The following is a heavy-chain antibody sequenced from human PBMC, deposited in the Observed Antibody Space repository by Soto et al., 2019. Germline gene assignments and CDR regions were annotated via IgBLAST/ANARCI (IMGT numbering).Heavy chain of an antibody. CDR3: ARHVPLGYCSSTSCYEGWFDP. CDR1: GFTFSSYA. D-gene: IGHD2-2*01. Sequence: QVQLVESGGGVVQPGRSLRLSCAASGFTFSSYAMHWVRQAPGKGLEWVAVISYDGSNKYYADSVKGRFTISRDNSKNTLYLQMNSLRAEDTAVYYCARHVPLGYCSSTSCYEGWFDPWGQGTLVTVSS. V-gene: IGHV3-30-3*01. J-gene: IGHJ5*02. CDR2: ISYDGSNK.